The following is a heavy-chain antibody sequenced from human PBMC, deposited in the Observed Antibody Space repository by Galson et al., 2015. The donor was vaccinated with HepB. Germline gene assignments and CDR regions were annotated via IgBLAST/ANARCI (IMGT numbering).Heavy chain of an antibody. CDR2: IKQDGSEK. V-gene: IGHV3-7*01. D-gene: IGHD3-9*01. J-gene: IGHJ3*02. CDR3: ARAPPALRYFDWLFSAFDI. CDR1: GFTFSSYW. Sequence: SLRLSCAASGFTFSSYWMSWVRQAPGKGLEWVANIKQDGSEKYYVDSVKGRFTISRDNAKNSLYLQMNSLRAEDTAVYYCARAPPALRYFDWLFSAFDIWGQGTMVTVSS.